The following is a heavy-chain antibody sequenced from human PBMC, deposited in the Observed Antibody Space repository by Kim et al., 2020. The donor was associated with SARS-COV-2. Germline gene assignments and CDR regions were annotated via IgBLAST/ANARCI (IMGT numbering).Heavy chain of an antibody. Sequence: GGSLRLSCAASGFTFSRYAMSWVRQAPGKGPEWIAAVNNGGNAYYANSAKGRFTVSRDNNRNTLDLQMNSLTAEDTALYFCAKDHPSSGWPTFASWGQGT. CDR1: GFTFSRYA. J-gene: IGHJ5*02. CDR2: VNNGGNA. V-gene: IGHV3-23*01. CDR3: AKDHPSSGWPTFAS. D-gene: IGHD6-19*01.